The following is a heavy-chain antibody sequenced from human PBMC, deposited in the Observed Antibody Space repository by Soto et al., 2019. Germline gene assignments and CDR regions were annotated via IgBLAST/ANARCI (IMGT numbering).Heavy chain of an antibody. J-gene: IGHJ4*02. CDR1: GYTFTNFY. Sequence: QVQLVQSGAEVKEPGASVKISCKGSGYTFTNFYIHWVRQAPGQGLEWMGIVNPNGGSTNYAQNFKGRITISRDTSTSTDYMDLSSLRSEDMAVYYCARGLASGDYWGQGTLVTVSS. CDR2: VNPNGGST. V-gene: IGHV1-46*01. D-gene: IGHD6-6*01. CDR3: ARGLASGDY.